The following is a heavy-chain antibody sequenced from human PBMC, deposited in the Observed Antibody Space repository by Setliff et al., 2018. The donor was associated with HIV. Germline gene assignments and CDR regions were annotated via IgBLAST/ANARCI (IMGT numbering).Heavy chain of an antibody. CDR3: AAVFTGVPGRSLDY. CDR2: ISSSGSFI. CDR1: GCTFSPCT. D-gene: IGHD6-19*01. J-gene: IGHJ4*02. V-gene: IGHV3-21*01. Sequence: LRLSCAVSGCTFSPCTMNWVRQAPGKGLEWVASISSSGSFIYYADSVKGRFSISRDNANHSLYLLMSSLRAEDTAVYYCAAVFTGVPGRSLDYWGQGTLVTVSS.